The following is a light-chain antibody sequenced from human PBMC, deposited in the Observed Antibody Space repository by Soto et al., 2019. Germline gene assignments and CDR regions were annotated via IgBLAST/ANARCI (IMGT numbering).Light chain of an antibody. CDR3: AAWDDSLHGVV. V-gene: IGLV1-44*01. J-gene: IGLJ2*01. CDR1: SSNIGSNT. Sequence: QAVVTQPPSASGTPGQRGTISCSGSSSNIGSNTVNWYQQLPGTAPKLLIYSNNQRPSGVPDRFSGSKSGTSASLAISGLQSEYEAHYYCAAWDDSLHGVVFGGGTKLTVL. CDR2: SNN.